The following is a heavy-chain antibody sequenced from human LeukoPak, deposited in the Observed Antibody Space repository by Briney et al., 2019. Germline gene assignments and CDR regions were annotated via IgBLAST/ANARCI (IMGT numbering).Heavy chain of an antibody. V-gene: IGHV1-69*04. CDR3: ARGVATTNWFDP. D-gene: IGHD5-12*01. CDR2: IIPIFGIA. Sequence: SVKVSCKASGGTFSSYAISWERQAPGQGLEWMGRIIPIFGIANYAQKFQGRVTITADKSTSTAYMELSSLRSEDTAVYYCARGVATTNWFDPWGQGTLVTVSS. J-gene: IGHJ5*02. CDR1: GGTFSSYA.